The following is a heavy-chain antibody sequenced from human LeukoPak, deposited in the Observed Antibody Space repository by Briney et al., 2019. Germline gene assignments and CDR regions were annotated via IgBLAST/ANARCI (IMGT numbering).Heavy chain of an antibody. D-gene: IGHD3-10*01. CDR3: ARAGRVMARGVIGPKFDY. CDR2: INHSGST. J-gene: IGHJ4*02. CDR1: GGFFSGYY. V-gene: IGHV4-34*01. Sequence: SETLSLTCAVYGGFFSGYYWSWIRQPPGKGLEWIGEINHSGSTNYNPSLKSRVTISVDTSKNQFSLKLSSVTAADTAVYYCARAGRVMARGVIGPKFDYWGQGTLVTVSS.